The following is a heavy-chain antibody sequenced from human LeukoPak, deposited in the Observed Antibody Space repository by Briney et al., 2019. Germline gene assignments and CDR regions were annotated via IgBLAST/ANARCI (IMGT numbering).Heavy chain of an antibody. CDR1: GFTFGDYA. V-gene: IGHV3-49*03. D-gene: IGHD6-6*01. CDR3: TRSIAARDYYYGMDV. J-gene: IGHJ6*02. Sequence: GGSLRLSCTASGFTFGDYAMSWFRQAPGKGLEWVGFIRSKAYGGTTEYAASVKGRFTISRDDSKSIAYLQMNSLKTEDTAVYYCTRSIAARDYYYGMDVWGQGTTVTVSS. CDR2: IRSKAYGGTT.